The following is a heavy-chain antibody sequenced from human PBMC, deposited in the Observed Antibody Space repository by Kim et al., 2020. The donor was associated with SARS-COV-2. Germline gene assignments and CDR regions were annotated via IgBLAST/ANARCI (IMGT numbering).Heavy chain of an antibody. Sequence: SETLSLTCTVSGGSISSYYWSWIRQPPGKGLEWIGYIYYSGSTNYNPSPKSRVTISVDTSKNQFSLKLSSVTAADTAVYYCARTGTTFPYYYYYGMDVWGQGTTVTVSS. J-gene: IGHJ6*02. D-gene: IGHD1-7*01. CDR3: ARTGTTFPYYYYYGMDV. V-gene: IGHV4-59*13. CDR1: GGSISSYY. CDR2: IYYSGST.